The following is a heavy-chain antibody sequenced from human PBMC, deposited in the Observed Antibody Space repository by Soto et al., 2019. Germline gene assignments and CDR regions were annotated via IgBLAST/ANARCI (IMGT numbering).Heavy chain of an antibody. CDR2: IIPIFGTA. CDR3: ATTTYASSAYYYWYIGI. J-gene: IGHJ2*01. CDR1: EDTFRNYA. Sequence: GASVKVSCKASEDTFRNYAISWVRQAPGQGLEWMGGIIPIFGTANYAQKFQGRVTITADTSANTVYLELSSLRSEDTAVYYCATTTYASSAYYYWYIGIWGRGTLVTVSS. D-gene: IGHD3-22*01. V-gene: IGHV1-69*06.